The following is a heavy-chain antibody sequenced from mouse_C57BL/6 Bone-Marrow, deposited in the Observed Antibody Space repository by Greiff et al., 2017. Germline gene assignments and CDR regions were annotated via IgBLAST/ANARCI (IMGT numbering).Heavy chain of an antibody. Sequence: VTLQESGAELMKPGASVKLSCKATGYTFTGYWIAWVKQRPGHGLEWIGELLPGSGSTNYNEKFKGKATFTADTSTNTAYMQLSSLTTEDAAIYYCARFTTVVATDYWGQGTTLTVSS. CDR3: ARFTTVVATDY. CDR1: GYTFTGYW. J-gene: IGHJ2*01. CDR2: LLPGSGST. D-gene: IGHD1-1*01. V-gene: IGHV1-9*01.